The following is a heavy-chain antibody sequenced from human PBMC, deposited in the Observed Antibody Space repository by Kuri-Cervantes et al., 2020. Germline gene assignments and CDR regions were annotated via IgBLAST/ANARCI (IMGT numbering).Heavy chain of an antibody. CDR3: ARDFPPHYSSSVPDAFDI. V-gene: IGHV3-74*01. J-gene: IGHJ3*02. CDR2: INSDGSST. CDR1: GFTFSSYW. D-gene: IGHD6-6*01. Sequence: GESLKISCAASGFTFSSYWMHWVRQAPGKGLVWVSRINSDGSSTSYADSVKGRFTISRDNAKNTLYLQMNSLRAEDTAVYYCARDFPPHYSSSVPDAFDIWGQGTMVTVSS.